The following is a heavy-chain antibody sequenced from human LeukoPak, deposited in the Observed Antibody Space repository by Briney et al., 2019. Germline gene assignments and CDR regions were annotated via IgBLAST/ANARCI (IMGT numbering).Heavy chain of an antibody. D-gene: IGHD7-27*01. Sequence: GGSLRLSCAASGFTFSSYTMSWVRQAPGKGLEWVSTITTSDGNTYYADSVKGRFTVSRDNSKNTLFLQINSLRAEDTAVYYCAKDGGLWVSAHWGDSWGRGTLVTVSS. CDR1: GFTFSSYT. CDR2: ITTSDGNT. J-gene: IGHJ4*02. CDR3: AKDGGLWVSAHWGDS. V-gene: IGHV3-23*01.